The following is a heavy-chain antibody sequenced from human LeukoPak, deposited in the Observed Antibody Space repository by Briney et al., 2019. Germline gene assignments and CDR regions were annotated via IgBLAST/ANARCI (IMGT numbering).Heavy chain of an antibody. Sequence: GGSLRLSCAASGFTFSSYWMSRVRQAPGKGLEWVTNIKHDGSEKYYVDSVKGRFTVSRDNAKNSLYLQMNSLRDEDTAVYYCARIDDAFDIWGQGTMVTVSS. V-gene: IGHV3-7*01. CDR2: IKHDGSEK. J-gene: IGHJ3*02. CDR3: ARIDDAFDI. CDR1: GFTFSSYW.